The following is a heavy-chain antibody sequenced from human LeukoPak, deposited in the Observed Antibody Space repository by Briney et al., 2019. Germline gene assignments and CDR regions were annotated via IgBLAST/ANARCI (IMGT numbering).Heavy chain of an antibody. Sequence: GGSLRLSCAASGFTFSSYSMNWVRQGPGKGLEWVSYISSGSSTKYYADSVKGRFTISTDNAKNSLYLQTNSLRAEDTAVYYCARGFWSGSCYWGQGTLVTLSP. J-gene: IGHJ4*02. D-gene: IGHD3-3*01. V-gene: IGHV3-48*01. CDR3: ARGFWSGSCY. CDR2: ISSGSSTK. CDR1: GFTFSSYS.